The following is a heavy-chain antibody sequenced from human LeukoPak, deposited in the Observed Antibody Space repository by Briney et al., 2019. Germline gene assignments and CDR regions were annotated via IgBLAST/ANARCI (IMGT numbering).Heavy chain of an antibody. CDR3: ASSVISGSLGVDY. D-gene: IGHD5-12*01. V-gene: IGHV1-2*02. J-gene: IGHJ4*02. CDR1: GYSFTAYY. CDR2: INPNSGGT. Sequence: GASVKVSCKASGYSFTAYYMHWVRQAPGQGLAWMGWINPNSGGTNYARKFQGRVTMTRDTSISTGYMELRRLRSDDTAVYYCASSVISGSLGVDYWGQGTLVTVSS.